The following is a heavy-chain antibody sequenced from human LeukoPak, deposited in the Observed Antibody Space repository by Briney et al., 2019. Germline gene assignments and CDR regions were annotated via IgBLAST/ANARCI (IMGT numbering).Heavy chain of an antibody. D-gene: IGHD6-19*01. V-gene: IGHV3-64D*06. Sequence: PGGSQRLSCSASGFVFSDYAMHWARQAPGKGLEYLSGISGNGVATYYVDSVQGRFTVPRDNSKTTLYLQINSLRREDTAFYYCIKDRGSSGWDFDSWGQGTLLTVSS. J-gene: IGHJ4*02. CDR3: IKDRGSSGWDFDS. CDR2: ISGNGVAT. CDR1: GFVFSDYA.